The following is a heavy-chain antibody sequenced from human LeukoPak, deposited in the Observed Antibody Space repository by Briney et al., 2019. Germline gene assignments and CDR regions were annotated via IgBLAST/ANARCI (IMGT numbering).Heavy chain of an antibody. V-gene: IGHV1-69*01. CDR2: IVPLFGTT. CDR3: ASGEWELLYFDY. D-gene: IGHD1-26*01. J-gene: IGHJ4*02. CDR1: GGTFSSYV. Sequence: ASVKVSCKASGGTFSSYVINWVRQAPRQGLEWMGGIVPLFGTTNYAQKFQGRVTITADESTSTAYMELSSLRSEDTAVYYCASGEWELLYFDYWGQGTLVTVSS.